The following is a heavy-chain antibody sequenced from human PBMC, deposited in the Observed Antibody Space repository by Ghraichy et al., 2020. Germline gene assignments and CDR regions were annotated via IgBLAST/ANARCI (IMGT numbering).Heavy chain of an antibody. J-gene: IGHJ4*02. Sequence: GGSLRLSCATSGFTFSKYWMSWVRQAPEKGLEWVASIKQDGSEKYYVDSVKGRFTISRDNAKKSLYLQMNSLRAEDTAVYYCARGQKNYDTSGYYYQGLDFWGQGTLVTVSS. D-gene: IGHD3-22*01. CDR3: ARGQKNYDTSGYYYQGLDF. V-gene: IGHV3-7*01. CDR2: IKQDGSEK. CDR1: GFTFSKYW.